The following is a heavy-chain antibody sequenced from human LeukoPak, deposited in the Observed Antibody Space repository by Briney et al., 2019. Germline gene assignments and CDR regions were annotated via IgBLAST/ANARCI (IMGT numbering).Heavy chain of an antibody. V-gene: IGHV1-69*05. CDR2: IIPIFGTA. D-gene: IGHD6-19*01. J-gene: IGHJ4*02. CDR1: GYTFTSYG. CDR3: ARTNAPYSSGWYGGY. Sequence: SVKVSCKASGYTFTSYGISWVRQAPGQGLEWMGGIIPIFGTANYAQKFQGRVTITTDESTSTAYMELSSLRSEDTAVYYCARTNAPYSSGWYGGYWGQGTLVTVSS.